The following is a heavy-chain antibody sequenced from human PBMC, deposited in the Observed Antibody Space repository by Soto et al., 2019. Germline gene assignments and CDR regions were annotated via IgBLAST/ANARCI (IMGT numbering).Heavy chain of an antibody. Sequence: GGSLRLSCAASGFSFSTHYMNWVRQTPGKGLEWVSAISGSGGSTYYAASVKGRFTISRDNSKNTLYLQMNSLRAEDTAVYYCANRGSIAAAGPDYWGQGTLVTVSS. CDR1: GFSFSTHY. V-gene: IGHV3-23*01. J-gene: IGHJ4*02. CDR3: ANRGSIAAAGPDY. D-gene: IGHD6-13*01. CDR2: ISGSGGST.